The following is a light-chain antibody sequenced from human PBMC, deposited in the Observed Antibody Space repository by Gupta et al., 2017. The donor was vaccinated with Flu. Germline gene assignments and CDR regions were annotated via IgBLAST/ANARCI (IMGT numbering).Light chain of an antibody. CDR3: CSNAGSNNLV. CDR2: EVP. CDR1: SRDVGGYHY. J-gene: IGLJ3*02. Sequence: QSALTQPPSASGSPGQSVTLSCTGTSRDVGGYHYVSWYQQYPGKAPKVIIYEVPKRPSGVPVRFSGAKAGNTASLTVSGLQAEDEADYYYCSNAGSNNLVFGGGTKLTVL. V-gene: IGLV2-8*01.